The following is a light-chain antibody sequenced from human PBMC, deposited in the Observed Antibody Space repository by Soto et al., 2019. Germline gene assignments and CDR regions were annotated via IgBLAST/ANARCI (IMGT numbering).Light chain of an antibody. V-gene: IGLV2-14*01. CDR1: SSDFGGYDL. CDR3: NSYTGSSTWV. CDR2: DVS. J-gene: IGLJ3*02. Sequence: QSALTQPASVSGSPGQSIPISCTGTSSDFGGYDLVSWFQQHPGKAPKLIIYDVSNRPSGVSYRFSGSKSGNTASLTISGLQAEDEADYYCNSYTGSSTWVFGGGTKLTVL.